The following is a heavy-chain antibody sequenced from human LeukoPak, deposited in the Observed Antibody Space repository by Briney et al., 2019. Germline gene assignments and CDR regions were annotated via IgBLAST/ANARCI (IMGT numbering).Heavy chain of an antibody. CDR3: ARVPWFDP. CDR2: ISPGGTAT. CDR1: GFTFSSYA. V-gene: IGHV3-48*03. Sequence: GGSLRLSCAASGFTFSSYAMNWVRQAPGKGLEWVSYISPGGTATYYADSVKGRFTISRDDAKNSLYLQMNSLRAEDTAVYYCARVPWFDPWGQGALVTVSS. J-gene: IGHJ5*02.